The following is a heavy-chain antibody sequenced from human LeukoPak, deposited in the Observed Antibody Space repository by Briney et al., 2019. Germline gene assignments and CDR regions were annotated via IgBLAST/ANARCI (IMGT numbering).Heavy chain of an antibody. CDR1: GYSISSGFH. V-gene: IGHV4-38-2*01. D-gene: IGHD1-26*01. Sequence: PSETLSLTCALSGYSISSGFHWAWIRQPPGKGLEWVGTIFHTGTTFYNSSLESRVTISVNTSKNDFSLNLSSVTAADTAVYFCARSAYSGTYPVLDFWGQGILVTVSS. CDR3: ARSAYSGTYPVLDF. CDR2: IFHTGTT. J-gene: IGHJ4*02.